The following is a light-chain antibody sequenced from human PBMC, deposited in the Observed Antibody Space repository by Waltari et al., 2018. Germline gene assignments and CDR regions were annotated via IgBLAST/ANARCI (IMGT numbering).Light chain of an antibody. CDR2: EAS. CDR1: QNIGRY. J-gene: IGKJ1*01. V-gene: IGKV3-20*01. Sequence: IMLTQSPGTLSLSPGERATLSCRASQNIGRYLVWYQQKPGQAPRLLIYEASRRATGIPDRFSGSGSGTDFSLTISRLEPEDFAVYYCQNHERLPATFGQGTKVEIK. CDR3: QNHERLPAT.